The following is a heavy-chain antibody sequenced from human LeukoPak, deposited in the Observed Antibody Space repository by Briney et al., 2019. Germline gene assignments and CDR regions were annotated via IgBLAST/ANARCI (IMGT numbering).Heavy chain of an antibody. Sequence: GGSLRLSCTVSGFTLSSYEMSWIRQAPGKGLEWVSSIDYDGCSGHYADSVKGRFTISRDNSNNTLFLHLNSLRGEDTAVYYCTRNSGWYGLSWGQGTLVTVSS. CDR3: TRNSGWYGLS. D-gene: IGHD6-19*01. CDR1: GFTLSSYE. J-gene: IGHJ1*01. CDR2: IDYDGCSG. V-gene: IGHV3-23*03.